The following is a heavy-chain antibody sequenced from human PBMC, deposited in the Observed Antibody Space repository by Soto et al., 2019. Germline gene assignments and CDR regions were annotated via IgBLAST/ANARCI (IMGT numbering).Heavy chain of an antibody. CDR2: ISPYDDST. Sequence: QVQLVQSAGEMKKPRASVQVSCKSSGYNFIRYGITWVRQAPGQRFEWMGWISPYDDSTNYAQKLQGRGTMTADTDTRIVNLTLRSLKSDDTAVYYCARECYDDNNCVKLRHYGVDVWGQGTSVTVSS. CDR3: ARECYDDNNCVKLRHYGVDV. V-gene: IGHV1-18*01. J-gene: IGHJ6*02. D-gene: IGHD2-2*01. CDR1: GYNFIRYG.